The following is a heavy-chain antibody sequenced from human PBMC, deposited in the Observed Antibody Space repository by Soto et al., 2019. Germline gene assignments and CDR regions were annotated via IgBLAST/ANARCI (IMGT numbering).Heavy chain of an antibody. J-gene: IGHJ4*02. CDR3: AKCSTVGSYYREFDY. Sequence: QVYLEASGGGVVQPGRSLRLSCAASGFTFSSYGMHWVRQAPGKGLEWVALISFDVSNKHYADSVKGRFTISRDNSKNTLYLQMNSLGPEDTAVYYCAKCSTVGSYYREFDYWGQGTLVTVSS. CDR1: GFTFSSYG. V-gene: IGHV3-30*18. CDR2: ISFDVSNK. D-gene: IGHD1-26*01.